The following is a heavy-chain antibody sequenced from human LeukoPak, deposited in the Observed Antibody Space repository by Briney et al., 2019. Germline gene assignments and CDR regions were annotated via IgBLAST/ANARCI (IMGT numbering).Heavy chain of an antibody. CDR3: ARDSYDFWSGYSYYYYMDV. D-gene: IGHD3-3*01. J-gene: IGHJ6*03. Sequence: ASVKVSCKASGYTFTSYGISRVRQAPGQGLEWMGWISAYNGNTNYAQKLQGRVTMTTDTSTSTAYMELRSLRSDDTAVYYCARDSYDFWSGYSYYYYMDVWGKGTTVTVSS. V-gene: IGHV1-18*01. CDR2: ISAYNGNT. CDR1: GYTFTSYG.